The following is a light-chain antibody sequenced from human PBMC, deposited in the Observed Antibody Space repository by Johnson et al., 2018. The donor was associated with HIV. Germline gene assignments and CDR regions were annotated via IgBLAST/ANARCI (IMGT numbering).Light chain of an antibody. CDR2: DNN. CDR1: SSNIGNNY. CDR3: GTWDSSPSAYV. Sequence: QSVLTQPPSVSAAPGQKVTISCSGSSSNIGNNYVSWYQQLPGTAPKLLIYDNNKRPSGIPDRFSASKSGTSATLGITGLQTWDEADYYCGTWDSSPSAYVFGTGTQVTVL. J-gene: IGLJ1*01. V-gene: IGLV1-51*01.